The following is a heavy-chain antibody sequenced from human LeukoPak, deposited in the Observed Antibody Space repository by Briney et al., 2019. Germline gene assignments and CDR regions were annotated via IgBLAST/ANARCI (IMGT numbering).Heavy chain of an antibody. Sequence: SETLSLTCAVSGGSISSSNWWSWVRQPPGKGLEWIGEIYHSGSTNYNPSLKSRVTISVDKSKNQFSLKLSSVTAADTAVYYCARGARMVRGVITPYYYYYYMDVWGKGTTVTISS. V-gene: IGHV4-4*02. CDR3: ARGARMVRGVITPYYYYYYMDV. J-gene: IGHJ6*03. CDR1: GGSISSSNW. D-gene: IGHD3-10*01. CDR2: IYHSGST.